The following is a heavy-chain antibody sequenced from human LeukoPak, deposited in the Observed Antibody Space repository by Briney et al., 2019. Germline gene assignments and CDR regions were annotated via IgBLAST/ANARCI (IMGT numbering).Heavy chain of an antibody. D-gene: IGHD3-16*01. J-gene: IGHJ4*02. CDR1: EFSVGSNY. CDR3: AKTLWGLTLLSSDY. Sequence: GGSLRLSCAASEFSVGSNYMTWVRQAPGKGLEWVSLIYSGGSTYYADSVRGRFTISRDNSKNTLYLHMNSLRLEDTAVYWCAKTLWGLTLLSSDYWGQGTLVTVSS. V-gene: IGHV3-53*01. CDR2: IYSGGST.